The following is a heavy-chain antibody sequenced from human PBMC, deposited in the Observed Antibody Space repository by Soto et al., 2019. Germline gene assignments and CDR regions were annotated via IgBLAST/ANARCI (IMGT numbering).Heavy chain of an antibody. D-gene: IGHD2-21*01. Sequence: PGGSLRLSCAASGFTFSLYEFNWVRQAPGKGLEWISYIGTSETNTYYAGSVKGRFTVSRDNAKNSVYLQMNSLRAEDTAIYYCAREELNCGGDCFAFWGQGALATVSS. CDR2: IGTSETNT. V-gene: IGHV3-48*03. CDR1: GFTFSLYE. CDR3: AREELNCGGDCFAF. J-gene: IGHJ4*02.